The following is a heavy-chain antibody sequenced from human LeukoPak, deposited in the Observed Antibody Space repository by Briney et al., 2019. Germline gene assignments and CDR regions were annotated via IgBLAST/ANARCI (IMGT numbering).Heavy chain of an antibody. J-gene: IGHJ4*02. CDR3: AKDASIAAAVDY. Sequence: GGSLRLSCAASGFTFSSYGMHWVRQAPGKGLEWVAVISYEGSNKYYADCVKGRFTISRDNSKNTLYLQMNSLRAEDTAVYYCAKDASIAAAVDYWGQGTLVTVSS. V-gene: IGHV3-30*18. CDR1: GFTFSSYG. D-gene: IGHD6-13*01. CDR2: ISYEGSNK.